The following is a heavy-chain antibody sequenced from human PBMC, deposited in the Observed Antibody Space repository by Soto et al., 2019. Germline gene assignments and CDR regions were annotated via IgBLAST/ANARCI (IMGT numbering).Heavy chain of an antibody. V-gene: IGHV1-69*13. D-gene: IGHD6-13*01. CDR1: GGTFSSYA. Sequence: AASVKVSCKASGGTFSSYAISWVRQAPGQGLEWMGGIIPIFGTANYAQKFQGRVTITADESTSTAYMELSSLRSEDTAVYYCARLGREGSSLNEDYYYYGMDVWGQGTTVTVSS. CDR3: ARLGREGSSLNEDYYYYGMDV. CDR2: IIPIFGTA. J-gene: IGHJ6*02.